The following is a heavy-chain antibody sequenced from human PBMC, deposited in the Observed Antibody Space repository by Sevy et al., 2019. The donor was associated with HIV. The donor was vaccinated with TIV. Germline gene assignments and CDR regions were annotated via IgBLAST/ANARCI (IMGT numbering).Heavy chain of an antibody. V-gene: IGHV3-53*03. J-gene: IGHJ6*02. D-gene: IGHD2-15*01. CDR3: ATTSTPLYYYALDV. Sequence: GGSLRLSCAASDFTVSSKYMSWVRHAPGKGLEWVSVIYSGGNTYYADSVKGRFTISRDISKNTLYLQMNSLRAEDTAIYYCATTSTPLYYYALDVWGQGTTVTVSS. CDR1: DFTVSSKY. CDR2: IYSGGNT.